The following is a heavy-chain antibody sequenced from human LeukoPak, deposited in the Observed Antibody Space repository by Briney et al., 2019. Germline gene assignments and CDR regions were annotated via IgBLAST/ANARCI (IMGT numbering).Heavy chain of an antibody. D-gene: IGHD3-22*01. CDR3: VRGFYYDSSGLGDY. J-gene: IGHJ4*02. CDR1: GFTVSSDY. Sequence: GGSLRLSCAASGFTVSSDYMSWVRQAPGKGLEWVSVIYSGDTTYYADSVKGRFTISRDNSKNTLYLQMNSLRAEDTSVYYCVRGFYYDSSGLGDYWGQGTLVTVSS. V-gene: IGHV3-66*01. CDR2: IYSGDTT.